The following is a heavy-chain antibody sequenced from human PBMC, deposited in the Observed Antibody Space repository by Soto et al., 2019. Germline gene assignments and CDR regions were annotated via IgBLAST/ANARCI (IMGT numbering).Heavy chain of an antibody. CDR1: GFTFSSYG. V-gene: IGHV3-33*01. CDR2: IWYDGSNK. Sequence: GGSLRLSCAASGFTFSSYGMHWVRQAPGKGLEWVAVIWYDGSNKYYADSVKGRFTISRDNSKNTLYLQMNSLRAEDTAVYYCARDHTVTTFGWFDPWGQGTLVTVSS. J-gene: IGHJ5*02. D-gene: IGHD4-4*01. CDR3: ARDHTVTTFGWFDP.